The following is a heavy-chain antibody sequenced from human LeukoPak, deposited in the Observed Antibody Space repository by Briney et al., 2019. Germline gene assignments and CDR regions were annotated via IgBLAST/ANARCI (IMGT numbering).Heavy chain of an antibody. Sequence: SETLSLTCTVSGGSISSSSYYWGWIRQPPGKGLEWIGSIYYSGSTYYNPSLKSRVTISVDTSKNQFSLKLSSVTAADTAVYYCARPHRSTADAFDIWGQGTLVTVSS. V-gene: IGHV4-39*07. CDR2: IYYSGST. CDR1: GGSISSSSYY. CDR3: ARPHRSTADAFDI. J-gene: IGHJ3*02. D-gene: IGHD3-16*02.